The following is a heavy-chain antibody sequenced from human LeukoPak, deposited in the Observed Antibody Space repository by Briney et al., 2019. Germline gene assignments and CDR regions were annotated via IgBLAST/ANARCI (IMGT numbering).Heavy chain of an antibody. CDR2: MNPNSGNT. CDR1: GYTFTSYD. J-gene: IGHJ6*02. Sequence: ASVKVSCKASGYTFTSYDINWVRQATGQGLEWMGWMNPNSGNTGYAQKFQGRVTMTRNTSISTACMELSSLRSEDTAVYYCARTDYDILTGYFYYYYYGMDVWGQGTTVTVSS. D-gene: IGHD3-9*01. CDR3: ARTDYDILTGYFYYYYYGMDV. V-gene: IGHV1-8*01.